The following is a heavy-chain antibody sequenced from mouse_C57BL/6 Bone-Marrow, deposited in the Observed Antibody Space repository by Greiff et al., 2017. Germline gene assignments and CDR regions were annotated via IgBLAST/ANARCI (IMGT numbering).Heavy chain of an antibody. Sequence: EVKVVESGGGLVQPGGSLKLSCAASGFTFSDYYMYWVRQTPEKRLEWVAYISNGGGSTYYPDTVKGRFPISRDNAKNTLYLQMSRLKSEDTAMYYCARHAYGSSSWYFDVWGTGTTVTVSS. J-gene: IGHJ1*03. CDR3: ARHAYGSSSWYFDV. V-gene: IGHV5-12*01. D-gene: IGHD1-1*01. CDR2: ISNGGGST. CDR1: GFTFSDYY.